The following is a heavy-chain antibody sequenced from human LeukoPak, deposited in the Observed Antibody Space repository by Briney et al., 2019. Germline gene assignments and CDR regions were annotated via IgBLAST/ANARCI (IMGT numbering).Heavy chain of an antibody. CDR1: GYTFTSYG. Sequence: ASVKVSCKASGYTFTSYGISWVRQAPGQGLEWMGWISAYNGNTNYAQKLQGRVTMTTDTSTSTAYMELRSLRSDDTAVYYCARGRDYYGSGSYDYYYYYMDVWGKGTTVTISS. J-gene: IGHJ6*03. D-gene: IGHD3-10*01. V-gene: IGHV1-18*01. CDR3: ARGRDYYGSGSYDYYYYYMDV. CDR2: ISAYNGNT.